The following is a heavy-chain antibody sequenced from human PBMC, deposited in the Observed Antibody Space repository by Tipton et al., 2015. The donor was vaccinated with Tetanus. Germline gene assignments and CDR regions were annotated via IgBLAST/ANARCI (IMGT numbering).Heavy chain of an antibody. CDR3: ARHQGGYFTPFDY. D-gene: IGHD3-3*01. J-gene: IGHJ4*02. CDR1: GGSVRGGTFY. Sequence: TLSLTCTVSGGSVRGGTFYWGWIRQPPGKGLEWIGSIYESGDTYYIPSLKSRVTISVDTSKSQFSLNLNSMSAADTGVYYCARHQGGYFTPFDYWGQGNLVTVSS. V-gene: IGHV4-39*01. CDR2: IYESGDT.